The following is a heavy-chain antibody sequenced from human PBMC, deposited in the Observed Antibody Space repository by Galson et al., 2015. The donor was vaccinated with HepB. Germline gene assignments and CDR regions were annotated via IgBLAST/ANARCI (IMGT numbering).Heavy chain of an antibody. CDR3: AKDRQQWLVRSGDAFDI. CDR1: GFTFSSYA. CDR2: ISGSGGST. J-gene: IGHJ3*02. Sequence: SLRLSCAAFGFTFSSYAMSWVRQAPGKGLEWVSAISGSGGSTYYADSVKGRFTISRDNSKNTLYLQMNSLRAEDTAVYYCAKDRQQWLVRSGDAFDIWGQGTMVTVSS. V-gene: IGHV3-23*01. D-gene: IGHD6-19*01.